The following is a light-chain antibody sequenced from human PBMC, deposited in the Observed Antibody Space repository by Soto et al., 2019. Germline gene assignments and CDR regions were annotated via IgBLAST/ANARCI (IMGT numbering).Light chain of an antibody. J-gene: IGKJ1*01. CDR2: GAF. CDR1: RIFSNN. Sequence: ERVVTEARATLSASPWERASLSCRASRIFSNNLAWYQHKPGQPPRLLMYGAFTRAAGVPARFSGSASGTEFTLTISSLQSADFAVYYCQLYTNCPRWPFGQGTKVAIK. CDR3: QLYTNCPRWP. V-gene: IGKV3-15*01.